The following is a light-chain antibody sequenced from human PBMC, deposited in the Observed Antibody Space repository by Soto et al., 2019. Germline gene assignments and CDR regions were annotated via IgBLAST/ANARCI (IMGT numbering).Light chain of an antibody. Sequence: DIQMTQSPSPLSASVGDRVTITCRASQSISSYLNWYQQKPGKAPKLLIYAASTLQSGVPSRFSGSGSGTDFTLTISSLQPEDFATYYCQQSYSTPPTFGQGTKVDTK. CDR1: QSISSY. J-gene: IGKJ1*01. CDR3: QQSYSTPPT. V-gene: IGKV1-39*01. CDR2: AAS.